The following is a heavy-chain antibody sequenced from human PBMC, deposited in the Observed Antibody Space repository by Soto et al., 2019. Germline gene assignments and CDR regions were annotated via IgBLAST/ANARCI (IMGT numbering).Heavy chain of an antibody. CDR2: IYYSGST. D-gene: IGHD3-10*01. CDR1: GGSISSYY. CDR3: ARHAITYYSGRDNWFDP. J-gene: IGHJ5*02. V-gene: IGHV4-59*08. Sequence: SEKLSLTCTVSGGSISSYYWSWIRQPPGKGLEWIGYIYYSGSTNYNPSLKSRVTISVDTSKNQFSLKLSSVTAADTAVYYCARHAITYYSGRDNWFDPWGQGTLVTVSS.